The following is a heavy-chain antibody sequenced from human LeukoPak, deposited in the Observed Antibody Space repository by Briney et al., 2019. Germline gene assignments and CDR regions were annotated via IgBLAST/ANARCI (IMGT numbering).Heavy chain of an antibody. D-gene: IGHD2-2*01. Sequence: SETLSLTCTVSGGSISSGDYYWSWIRQPPGKGLEWIGYIYYSGSTYYNPSLKSQVTISVDTSKNQFSLKLSSVTAADTAVYYCARDGLYCSSTSCYPYWGQGTLVTVSS. CDR1: GGSISSGDYY. J-gene: IGHJ4*02. V-gene: IGHV4-30-4*08. CDR3: ARDGLYCSSTSCYPY. CDR2: IYYSGST.